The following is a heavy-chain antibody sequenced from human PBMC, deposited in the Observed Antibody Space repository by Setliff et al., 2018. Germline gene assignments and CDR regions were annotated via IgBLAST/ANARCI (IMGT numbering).Heavy chain of an antibody. D-gene: IGHD3-22*01. CDR1: EFTVGDYA. J-gene: IGHJ6*03. CDR2: IRNLPYGGTA. CDR3: TRDSVRMIKGDDYYFMDV. V-gene: IGHV3-49*04. Sequence: PGESLKISCIGSEFTVGDYAVSWVRQAPGKGLEWVGFIRNLPYGGTAEYAASVKGRFTISRDDSKNSVYLQMNNLKNEDTAVYYCTRDSVRMIKGDDYYFMDVWGRGTTVTVSS.